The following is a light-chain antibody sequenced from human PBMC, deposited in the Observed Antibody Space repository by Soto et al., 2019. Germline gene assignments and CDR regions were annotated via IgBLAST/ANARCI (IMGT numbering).Light chain of an antibody. CDR3: ISYTSSSTRV. J-gene: IGLJ2*01. CDR1: SSDVGGYNY. Sequence: QSALTQPASVSGSPGQSITISCTGTSSDVGGYNYVSWYQQHPGKAPKLMIYDVSNRPSVVSNRFSGSKSGNTASLTISGLQAEDEADYYCISYTSSSTRVFGGGTQLTVL. V-gene: IGLV2-14*01. CDR2: DVS.